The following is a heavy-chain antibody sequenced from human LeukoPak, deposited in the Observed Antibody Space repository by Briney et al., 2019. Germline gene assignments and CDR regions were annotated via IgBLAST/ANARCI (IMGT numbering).Heavy chain of an antibody. CDR2: ISGSGSTT. J-gene: IGHJ4*02. V-gene: IGHV3-23*01. D-gene: IGHD3-10*01. CDR3: AKDSYYYGSGSFY. Sequence: GGSLRLSCAASGFTFSSYAMSWVRQPPGKGLEWVATISGSGSTTYYADSVKGRFTISRDNSKNMLYLQMNSLSAEDTAIYYCAKDSYYYGSGSFYWGQGTLVTVSS. CDR1: GFTFSSYA.